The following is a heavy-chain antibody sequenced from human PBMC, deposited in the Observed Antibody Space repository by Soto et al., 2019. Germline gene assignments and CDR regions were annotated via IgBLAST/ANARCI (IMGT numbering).Heavy chain of an antibody. V-gene: IGHV1-18*01. Sequence: QVQLMQSGAEVKKPGASVKVSCKASGYTFINYGINWVRQAPGQEFEWMGWISAYSTNTDYAQRLQGRVTMTTDTSKSTAYMELRSLRSDDTAVYYCARAYSKYFSSSEADYWGQGTLVIVSS. J-gene: IGHJ4*02. CDR3: ARAYSKYFSSSEADY. D-gene: IGHD6-6*01. CDR1: GYTFINYG. CDR2: ISAYSTNT.